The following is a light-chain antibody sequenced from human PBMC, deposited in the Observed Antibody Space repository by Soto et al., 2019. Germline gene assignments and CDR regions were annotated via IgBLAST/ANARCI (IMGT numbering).Light chain of an antibody. CDR1: SSDIGVYNY. CDR2: EVS. Sequence: QSALTQPASVSGSPGQSITISCTGTSSDIGVYNYVSWYQQHPGKAPKLVICEVSNRPSGVSSRFSGSKSGNTASLTVSGLQAEDEADYYCSSYAGVKGFYVFGTGTKLTVL. V-gene: IGLV2-14*01. J-gene: IGLJ1*01. CDR3: SSYAGVKGFYV.